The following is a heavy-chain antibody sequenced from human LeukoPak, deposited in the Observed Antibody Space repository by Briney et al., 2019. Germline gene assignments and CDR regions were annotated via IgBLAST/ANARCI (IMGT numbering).Heavy chain of an antibody. CDR3: ARDVRAARSVGQYGGDDH. CDR1: GYIFSSYG. D-gene: IGHD1-26*01. Sequence: GASVKVSCKASGYIFSSYGINWVRQAPGQGLEWMGWINTITGIPEYAQDFIGRFVFSLDTSVSTAYLQISSPKAEDTAIYFCARDVRAARSVGQYGGDDHWGQGTLVTVSS. V-gene: IGHV7-4-1*02. CDR2: INTITGIP. J-gene: IGHJ4*02.